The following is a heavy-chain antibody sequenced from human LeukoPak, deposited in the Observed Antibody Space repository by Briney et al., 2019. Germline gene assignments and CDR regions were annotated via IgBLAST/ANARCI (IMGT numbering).Heavy chain of an antibody. J-gene: IGHJ6*02. CDR3: ARDYFWSGYYKRRYYYYGMDV. V-gene: IGHV3-33*01. CDR2: IWYDGSNK. CDR1: GFTFSSYG. Sequence: PGGSLRLSCAASGFTFSSYGMHWVRQAPGKGLEWVAVIWYDGSNKYYADSVKGRFTISRDNSKNTLYLQMNSLRAEDTAVYYCARDYFWSGYYKRRYYYYGMDVWGQGTTVTVSS. D-gene: IGHD3-3*01.